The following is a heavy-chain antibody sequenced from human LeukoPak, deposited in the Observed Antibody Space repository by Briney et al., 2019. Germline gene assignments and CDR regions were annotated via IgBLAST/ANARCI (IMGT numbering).Heavy chain of an antibody. CDR1: GFSLSTSGMC. J-gene: IGHJ6*02. Sequence: SGPTLVNPTQTLTLTCTFSGFSLSTSGMCVSWIRQPPGKALEWLARIDWDDDNYYSTSLKTRLTISKDTSKNQVVLTMTNMDPVDTATYYCARILIRRFGAHYYYYGMDVWGQGTTVTVSS. CDR2: IDWDDDN. CDR3: ARILIRRFGAHYYYYGMDV. D-gene: IGHD3-16*01. V-gene: IGHV2-70*11.